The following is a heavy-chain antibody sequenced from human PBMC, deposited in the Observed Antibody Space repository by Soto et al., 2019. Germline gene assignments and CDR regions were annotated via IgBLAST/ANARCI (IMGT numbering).Heavy chain of an antibody. J-gene: IGHJ4*02. CDR1: GGSINQYY. Sequence: SETRCLTCTVSGGSINQYYWTGSRQPPGKGLEWMGYIYYSGTTTNYNPSLKSRVTLSVDTSKNQFSLKLSSVTAADTAVYYCARLGGSYAVPHFDYWGQGTLVTVS. V-gene: IGHV4-59*08. CDR3: ARLGGSYAVPHFDY. D-gene: IGHD1-26*01. CDR2: IYYSGTT.